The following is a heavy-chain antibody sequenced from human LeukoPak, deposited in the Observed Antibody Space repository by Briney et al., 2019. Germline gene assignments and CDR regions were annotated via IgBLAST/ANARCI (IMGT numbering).Heavy chain of an antibody. D-gene: IGHD2-21*02. CDR3: ARWTASSIVVVTAIPGYFDY. CDR1: GYSFAFYW. J-gene: IGHJ4*02. Sequence: GESLKISCKTSGYSFAFYWIGWVRQMPGKGLECMGIIYPGDSDTRYSPSFQGRVNISADKSISTAYLQWSNLKASDAAMYYCARWTASSIVVVTAIPGYFDYWGQGTLVNVYS. V-gene: IGHV5-51*01. CDR2: IYPGDSDT.